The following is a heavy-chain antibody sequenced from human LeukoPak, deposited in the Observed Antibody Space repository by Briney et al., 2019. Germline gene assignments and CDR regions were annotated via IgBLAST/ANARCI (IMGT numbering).Heavy chain of an antibody. D-gene: IGHD5-12*01. CDR3: VRDPSMVAIYFYLDY. J-gene: IGHJ4*02. CDR1: GYTFTNYG. CDR2: ISAYNGNT. V-gene: IGHV1-18*01. Sequence: GASVKLSCKASGYTFTNYGISWVRQAPGQGLEWMGWISAYNGNTNYAQRFQSRVTMTTDTSTSTAYMELRSLRSDDTAVYYCVRDPSMVAIYFYLDYWGQGTLVTASS.